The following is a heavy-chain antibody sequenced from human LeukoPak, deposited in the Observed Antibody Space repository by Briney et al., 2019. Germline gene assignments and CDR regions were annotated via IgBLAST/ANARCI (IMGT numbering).Heavy chain of an antibody. Sequence: SETLSLTCTVSGGSISSSSYHWGWIRQPPGKGLEWIGSIYYSGSTYYNPSLKSRVTISVDTSKNQFSLKLSSVTAADTAVYYCARGSWMTTVIPTYAFDIWGQGTMVTVSS. J-gene: IGHJ3*02. CDR2: IYYSGST. CDR1: GGSISSSSYH. V-gene: IGHV4-39*01. CDR3: ARGSWMTTVIPTYAFDI. D-gene: IGHD4-11*01.